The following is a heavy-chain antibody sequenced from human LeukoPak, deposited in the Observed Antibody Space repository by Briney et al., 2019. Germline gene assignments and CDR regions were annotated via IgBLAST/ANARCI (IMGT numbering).Heavy chain of an antibody. Sequence: ESGPTLVNPTQTLTLTCTFSGFSLSTSGMRVSWIRQPPGKALEWLARIDWDDDKFYSTSLKTRLTISKDTSKNQVVLTMTNMDPVDTATYYCARNLVGAPGDYFDYWGQGTLVTVSS. CDR1: GFSLSTSGMR. V-gene: IGHV2-70*04. D-gene: IGHD1-26*01. CDR2: IDWDDDK. CDR3: ARNLVGAPGDYFDY. J-gene: IGHJ4*02.